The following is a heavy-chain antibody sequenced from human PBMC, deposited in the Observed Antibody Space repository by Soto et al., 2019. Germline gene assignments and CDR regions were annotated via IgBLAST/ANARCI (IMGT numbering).Heavy chain of an antibody. CDR2: IHGRGITS. D-gene: IGHD1-26*01. V-gene: IGHV3-23*01. J-gene: IGHJ3*02. CDR3: ARRSSGSYYAAFDI. CDR1: GFTFSDFP. Sequence: EGQLLESGGGLIQPGGSMRVSCEASGFTFSDFPMAWVRQAPGKGLERVSTIHGRGITSYYADSVKGRFTISRHNSNNTLFLQMSSLRVADTATYFCARRSSGSYYAAFDIWGQVTMVSVSS.